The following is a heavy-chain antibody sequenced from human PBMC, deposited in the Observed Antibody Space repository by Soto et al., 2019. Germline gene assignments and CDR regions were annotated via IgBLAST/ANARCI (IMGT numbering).Heavy chain of an antibody. V-gene: IGHV3-66*01. D-gene: IGHD3-3*01. Sequence: EVQLVESGGGLVQPGGSLRLSCAASGFTVSSNYMSCVRQAPGKGLEWVSVIYSGGSTYYADSVKGRFTISRDNSKNTLYLQMNSLRAEDTAVYYCARDRGDGFYIFDYWGQGTLVTVSS. J-gene: IGHJ4*02. CDR1: GFTVSSNY. CDR2: IYSGGST. CDR3: ARDRGDGFYIFDY.